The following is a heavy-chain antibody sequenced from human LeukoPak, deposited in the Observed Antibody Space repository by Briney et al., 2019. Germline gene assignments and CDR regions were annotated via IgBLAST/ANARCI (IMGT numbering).Heavy chain of an antibody. CDR3: ARGVGRKYYYGSGSYSY. J-gene: IGHJ4*02. CDR2: IYYSGST. CDR1: GGSISSYY. V-gene: IGHV4-59*12. Sequence: SETLSLTCTVSGGSISSYYWSWIRQPPGKGLEWIGYIYYSGSTNYNPSLKSRVTISVDTSKNQFSLKLSSVTAADTAVYYCARGVGRKYYYGSGSYSYWGQGTLVTVSS. D-gene: IGHD3-10*01.